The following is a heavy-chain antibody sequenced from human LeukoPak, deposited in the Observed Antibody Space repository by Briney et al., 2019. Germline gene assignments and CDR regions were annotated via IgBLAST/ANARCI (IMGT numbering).Heavy chain of an antibody. CDR3: ARSDGFDI. CDR2: ISGSGTTI. J-gene: IGHJ3*02. CDR1: GLIFITYS. V-gene: IGHV3-48*01. Sequence: GGSLRLSCGASGLIFITYSMNWLRQAPGKGLEWVSYISGSGTTISYADSVKGRFTISIDNAEKSLYLQMSSLRAEDTAVYYCARSDGFDIWGQGAMVTVSS.